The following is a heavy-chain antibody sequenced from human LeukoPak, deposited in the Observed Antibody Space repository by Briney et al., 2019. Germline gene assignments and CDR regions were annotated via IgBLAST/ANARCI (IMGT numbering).Heavy chain of an antibody. CDR3: AKEYSGYDFDY. Sequence: GGSLRLSCAASGFTLRSYDMSWVRQAPGKGLEWVAATSGSGVNPYYADSVRGRFTISRDNSQNTLYLQMDSLRAEDTALYYCAKEYSGYDFDYWGQGTLVTVSS. CDR2: TSGSGVNP. D-gene: IGHD5-12*01. CDR1: GFTLRSYD. J-gene: IGHJ4*02. V-gene: IGHV3-23*01.